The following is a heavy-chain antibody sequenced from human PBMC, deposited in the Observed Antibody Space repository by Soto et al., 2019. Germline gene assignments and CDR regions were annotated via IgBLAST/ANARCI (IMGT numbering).Heavy chain of an antibody. Sequence: QVQLQQWGAGLLKPSETLSLTCAVYGGSFSGYYWSWIRQPPGKGLEWIGEINHSGSTNYNPSLKSRVTTSVDTSKNQFSLKLSSVTAAATAVYYCATGLSVVVIGYYFDYWGQGTLVTVSS. CDR1: GGSFSGYY. CDR2: INHSGST. V-gene: IGHV4-34*01. J-gene: IGHJ4*02. D-gene: IGHD2-21*01. CDR3: ATGLSVVVIGYYFDY.